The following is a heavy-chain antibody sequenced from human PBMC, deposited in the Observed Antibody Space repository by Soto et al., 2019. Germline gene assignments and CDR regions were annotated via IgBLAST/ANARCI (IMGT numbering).Heavy chain of an antibody. CDR3: AGVVRWGTGPFDY. D-gene: IGHD3-10*02. CDR1: GFTFSDYY. V-gene: IGHV3-11*06. Sequence: PGGSLRLSCAASGFTFSDYYMSWIRQAPGKGLEWVSYISSSSSYTNYADSVKGRFTISRDNAKNSLYLQMNSLRAEDTAVYYCAGVVRWGTGPFDYWGQGTLVTVSS. CDR2: ISSSSSYT. J-gene: IGHJ4*02.